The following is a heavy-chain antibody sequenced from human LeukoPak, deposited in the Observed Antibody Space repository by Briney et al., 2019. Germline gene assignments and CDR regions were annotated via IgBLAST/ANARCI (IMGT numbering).Heavy chain of an antibody. J-gene: IGHJ3*02. Sequence: LSLTCTVSGGSISSYYWSWIRQPPGKGLEWIPYITSGGTTMYYADSVKGRFTVSRDNAKNSLHLQMNSLRAEDTAVYYCVREVYFYDDSAMEGGFDIWGHGTVVTVSS. CDR2: ITSGGTTM. CDR1: GGSISSYY. V-gene: IGHV3-11*04. D-gene: IGHD3-22*01. CDR3: VREVYFYDDSAMEGGFDI.